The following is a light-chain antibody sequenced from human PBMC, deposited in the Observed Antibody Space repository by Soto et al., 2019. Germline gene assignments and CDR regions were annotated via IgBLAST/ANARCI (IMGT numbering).Light chain of an antibody. CDR1: QSVSNNY. CDR3: QQYGSSGT. CDR2: GAS. J-gene: IGKJ1*01. Sequence: VLTQSPGTLSLSPGERATLSCRASQSVSNNYLAWYQQKPGQAPRLHIYGASNRATGIPDRFSGSGSGTDFTLTISRLEPEDFAVYYCQQYGSSGTFGQGTKVDIK. V-gene: IGKV3-20*01.